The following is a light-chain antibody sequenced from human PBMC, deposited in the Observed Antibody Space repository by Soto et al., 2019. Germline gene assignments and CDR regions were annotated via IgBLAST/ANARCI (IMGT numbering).Light chain of an antibody. CDR2: DVS. CDR3: RSYTSSSPYV. J-gene: IGLJ1*01. V-gene: IGLV2-14*01. Sequence: QSVLTQPASVSGSPGQSITISCTGTSSDVGGYNYVSWYQQHPGKAPKLMIYDVSNRPSGVSNRFSGSKSGNTASLTISGLQAEDEADYYCRSYTSSSPYVFGTGTKVPVL. CDR1: SSDVGGYNY.